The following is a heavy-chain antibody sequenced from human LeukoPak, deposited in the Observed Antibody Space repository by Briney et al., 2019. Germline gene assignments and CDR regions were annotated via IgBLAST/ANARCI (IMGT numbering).Heavy chain of an antibody. CDR1: GFTFSSYG. Sequence: PGGSLRLSCAASGFTFSSYGMHWVRQAPGKGLEWVAFIRYDGSNKYYADSVKGRFTISRDNSKNTLYLQMNSLRAEDTAVYYCAKDRGSSGWYNSYFDYWGQETLVTVSS. J-gene: IGHJ4*02. D-gene: IGHD6-19*01. CDR2: IRYDGSNK. V-gene: IGHV3-30*02. CDR3: AKDRGSSGWYNSYFDY.